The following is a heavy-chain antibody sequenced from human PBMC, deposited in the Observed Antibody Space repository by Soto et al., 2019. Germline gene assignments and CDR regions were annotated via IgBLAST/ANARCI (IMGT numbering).Heavy chain of an antibody. CDR3: ARVDSSGYYYADTSWAFDI. CDR1: GGSISSYY. D-gene: IGHD3-22*01. J-gene: IGHJ3*02. Sequence: SETLSLTCTVSGGSISSYYWSWFRQPPGKGLEWIGYIYYSGSTNYNPTLKSRVTISVDTSKNQFSLKLSSVPAADTAVYYCARVDSSGYYYADTSWAFDIWGQGTMVTVSS. CDR2: IYYSGST. V-gene: IGHV4-59*01.